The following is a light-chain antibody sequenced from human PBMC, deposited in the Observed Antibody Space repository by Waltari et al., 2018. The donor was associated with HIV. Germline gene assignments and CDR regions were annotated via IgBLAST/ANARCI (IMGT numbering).Light chain of an antibody. CDR3: YSTESNGNHRV. J-gene: IGLJ3*02. CDR1: TLPKKY. CDR2: EDI. V-gene: IGLV3-10*01. Sequence: SYELTQPPSVSVSPGHTARITCPGDTLPKKYAHWYQQKSGQAPVLVIYEDIKRPSGIPERFSGSSSGTMAILTISGAQVEDEADYYCYSTESNGNHRVFGGGTKLTVL.